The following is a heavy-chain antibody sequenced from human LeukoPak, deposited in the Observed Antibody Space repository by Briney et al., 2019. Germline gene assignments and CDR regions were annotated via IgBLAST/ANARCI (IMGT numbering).Heavy chain of an antibody. J-gene: IGHJ4*02. V-gene: IGHV3-23*01. CDR1: GFTFTTYA. CDR2: ISGSGTST. Sequence: GGSLRLSCAVSGFTFTTYAMTWVRQAPGKGLEWVSAISGSGTSTYYADSEKGRFTISRDNSKSTLYLQMNSLRDEDTAVYYCAKISSYRFDSWGQGTLVTVSS. CDR3: AKISSYRFDS. D-gene: IGHD2-2*01.